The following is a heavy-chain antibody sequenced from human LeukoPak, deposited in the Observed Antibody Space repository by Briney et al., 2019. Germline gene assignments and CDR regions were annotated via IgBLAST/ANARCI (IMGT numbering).Heavy chain of an antibody. CDR3: SNDFRTRHLHHSDFDS. Sequence: GGSLRLSCAASGFTFSNYAISTVRQAPGKRLEGCSGLRVGGDNRYYADSVTARFTISRDNFKNTLYLQINSLLVAATAMHYFSNDFRTRHLHHSDFDSWGQGTMVTV. CDR2: LRVGGDNR. J-gene: IGHJ4*02. CDR1: GFTFSNYA. V-gene: IGHV3-23*01. D-gene: IGHD1-14*01.